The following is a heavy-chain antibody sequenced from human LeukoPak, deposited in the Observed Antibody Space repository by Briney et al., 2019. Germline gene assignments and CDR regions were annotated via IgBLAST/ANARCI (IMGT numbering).Heavy chain of an antibody. CDR1: GFTVSNNY. CDR3: ASDHHTYSGYDSGWDDAFDI. J-gene: IGHJ3*02. Sequence: GGSLRLSCAVFGFTVSNNYMNWVRQAPGKGLEWVSVIYSGGSTYYADSVKGRFTISRDNSKNTLYLQMNSLRGEDTAVYYCASDHHTYSGYDSGWDDAFDIWGQGTMVTVSS. D-gene: IGHD5-12*01. CDR2: IYSGGST. V-gene: IGHV3-66*01.